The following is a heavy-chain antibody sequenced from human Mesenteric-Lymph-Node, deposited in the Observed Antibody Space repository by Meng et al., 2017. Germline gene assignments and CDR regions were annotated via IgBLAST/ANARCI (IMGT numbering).Heavy chain of an antibody. CDR3: AVAGTFPSWFDP. CDR1: GGSFSGYY. D-gene: IGHD6-19*01. J-gene: IGHJ5*02. V-gene: IGHV4-34*01. Sequence: GPLQQWGAGLLKPAETLSLTCAVYGGSFSGYYWSWIRQPPGKGLEWIGEINHSESTNYNPSLKSRVIISVDTSKNQFSLKLSSVTAADTAVYYCAVAGTFPSWFDPWGQGTLVTVSS. CDR2: INHSEST.